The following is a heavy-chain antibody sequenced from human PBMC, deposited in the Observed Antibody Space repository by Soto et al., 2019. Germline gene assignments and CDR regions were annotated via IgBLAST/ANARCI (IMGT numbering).Heavy chain of an antibody. V-gene: IGHV1-69*18. CDR2: IVPSVDTT. Sequence: QVQLVQSGTEVKKPGASVKVSCKASGGTFSRSGFHWVRQAPGQGLEWMGMIVPSVDTTNYAQKFQARVTISADQFTSTVYMELSSLRSEDTAVYYCARCPQPPDTADPDAVDVWGQGTRVFVSS. J-gene: IGHJ6*02. CDR1: GGTFSRSG. CDR3: ARCPQPPDTADPDAVDV. D-gene: IGHD5-18*01.